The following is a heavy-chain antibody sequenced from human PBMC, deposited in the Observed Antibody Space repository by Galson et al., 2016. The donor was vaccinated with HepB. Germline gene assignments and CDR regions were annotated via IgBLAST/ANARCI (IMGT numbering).Heavy chain of an antibody. CDR1: GGSINXXY. Sequence: SETLSLTCTVSGGSINXXYWXXIRXXXGKXXXWIXXISYTXSTNYNPSLKSRVSMSLDTSKNQFSLNLTSVTAADTAGYYCARVRGAASANNWLDPWGQGTPXTVSS. CDR3: ARVRGAASANNWLDP. V-gene: IGHV4-59*01. J-gene: IGHJ5*02. D-gene: IGHD6-25*01. CDR2: ISYTXST.